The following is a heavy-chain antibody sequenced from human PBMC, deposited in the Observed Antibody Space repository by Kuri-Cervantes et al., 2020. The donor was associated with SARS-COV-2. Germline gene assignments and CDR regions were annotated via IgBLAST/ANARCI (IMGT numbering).Heavy chain of an antibody. V-gene: IGHV3-73*01. D-gene: IGHD2-2*01. J-gene: IGHJ5*02. CDR2: VRGKANNYAT. CDR3: ARGHISSRGDWFDP. CDR1: GFLFSASA. Sequence: GESLKISCEVSGFLFSASAIHWVRQGSGKGLEWVGRVRGKANNYATAYAASVKGRFTISRDDSKNMAYLQMNSLRAEDTAMYYCARGHISSRGDWFDPWGQGTLVTVSS.